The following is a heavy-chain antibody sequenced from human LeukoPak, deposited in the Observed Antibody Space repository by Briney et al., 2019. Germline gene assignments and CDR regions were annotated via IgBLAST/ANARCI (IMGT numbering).Heavy chain of an antibody. D-gene: IGHD3-22*01. J-gene: IGHJ6*01. CDR1: GYTFTTYY. V-gene: IGHV1-46*01. CDR3: ARAGRDSSGAVRVPATCYDTSGPRNLGSASPLGVPAPPPYG. Sequence: GASVKVSCKASGYTFTTYYMHWVRQAPGQGLEWMGIINPSGGSTTYAQKFQGRVTMTRDTSTSTVYMELSSLRSEDTAIYYCARAGRDSSGAVRVPATCYDTSGPRNLGSASPLGVPAPPPYG. CDR2: INPSGGST.